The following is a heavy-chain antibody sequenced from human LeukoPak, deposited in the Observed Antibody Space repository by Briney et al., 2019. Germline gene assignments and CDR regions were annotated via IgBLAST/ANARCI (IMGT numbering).Heavy chain of an antibody. CDR3: AKSSSWEAVRSPYYYYYMDV. CDR2: TQFDGSNE. J-gene: IGHJ6*03. Sequence: GGSLRLSCAASGFTFSDYGMHWVRQAPGKGLQWVAFTQFDGSNEYYADSVKGRFTISRDISKNTLYLQMNSLRAEDTAVYYCAKSSSWEAVRSPYYYYYMDVWGKGTTVTVSS. D-gene: IGHD1-26*01. V-gene: IGHV3-30*02. CDR1: GFTFSDYG.